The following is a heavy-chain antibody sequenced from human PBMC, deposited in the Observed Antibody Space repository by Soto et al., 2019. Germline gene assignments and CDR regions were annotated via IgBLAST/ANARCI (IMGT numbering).Heavy chain of an antibody. CDR3: ARSEEDSDYYYYGMDV. CDR2: TYYRSRWYS. CDR1: GDTVSSNSVA. J-gene: IGHJ6*02. Sequence: SQTLSLTCVGSGDTVSSNSVAWNWVRQSPSRGLEWLGKTYYRSRWYSDYAVSVRSRIDINADTSKNQVSLQLNSVTPEDTAVYYCARSEEDSDYYYYGMDVWGQGTTVTVSS. D-gene: IGHD2-15*01. V-gene: IGHV6-1*01.